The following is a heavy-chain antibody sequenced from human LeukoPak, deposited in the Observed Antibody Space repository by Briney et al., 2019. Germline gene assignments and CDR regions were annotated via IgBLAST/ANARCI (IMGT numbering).Heavy chain of an antibody. D-gene: IGHD3-10*01. CDR1: GYTLTSYG. CDR2: ISAYNGNT. V-gene: IGHV1-18*01. J-gene: IGHJ4*02. Sequence: ASVKVSCKASGYTLTSYGISWVRQAPGQGLEWMGWISAYNGNTNYAQKLQGRVTMTTDTSTSTAYMELRSLRSDDTAVYYCARGVTYYYGSGSALFDYWGQGTLVTVSS. CDR3: ARGVTYYYGSGSALFDY.